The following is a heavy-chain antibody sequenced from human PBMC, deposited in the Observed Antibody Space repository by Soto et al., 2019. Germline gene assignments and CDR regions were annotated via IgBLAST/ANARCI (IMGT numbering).Heavy chain of an antibody. CDR2: ISAYNGNT. D-gene: IGHD6-19*01. V-gene: IGHV1-18*01. J-gene: IGHJ4*02. CDR3: ARVSGGWSANVDYFDY. Sequence: ASVKVSCKASGYTFTSYGISWVRQAPGQGLEWMGWISAYNGNTNYAQKLQGRVTMTTDTSTSTAYMELRSLRSDDTAVYYCARVSGGWSANVDYFDYWGQGTLVTVSS. CDR1: GYTFTSYG.